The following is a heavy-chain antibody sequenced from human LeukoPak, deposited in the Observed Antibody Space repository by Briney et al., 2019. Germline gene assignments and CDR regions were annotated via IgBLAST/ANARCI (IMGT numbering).Heavy chain of an antibody. CDR1: GYTFTSYY. CDR2: ISAYNGNT. D-gene: IGHD2-2*01. V-gene: IGHV1-18*04. CDR3: ARGPLDIVVVPAAMSYYYMDV. J-gene: IGHJ6*03. Sequence: ASVKVSCKASGYTFTSYYMHWVRQAPGQGLEWMGWISAYNGNTNYAQKLQGRVTMTTDTSTSTAYMELRSLRSDDTAVYYCARGPLDIVVVPAAMSYYYMDVWGKGTTVTVSS.